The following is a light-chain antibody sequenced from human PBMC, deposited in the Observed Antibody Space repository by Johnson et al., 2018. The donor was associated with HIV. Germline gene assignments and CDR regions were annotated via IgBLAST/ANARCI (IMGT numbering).Light chain of an antibody. CDR1: SSNIENNY. V-gene: IGLV1-51*02. Sequence: QSVLTQPPSVSATPGQKVTISCSGSSSNIENNYVSWYQQLPETAPKLLIYENNKRPSGIPDRFSGSKSGTSATLGVTGLQPGDEADYFCGTWDSSLSAYVFGTGTMVTFL. CDR2: ENN. CDR3: GTWDSSLSAYV. J-gene: IGLJ1*01.